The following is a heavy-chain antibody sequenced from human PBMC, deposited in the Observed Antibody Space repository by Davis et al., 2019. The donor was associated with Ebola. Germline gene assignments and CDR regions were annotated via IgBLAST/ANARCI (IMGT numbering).Heavy chain of an antibody. Sequence: GESLKISCAASGFTFSDYYMSWIRQAPGKGLEWVSDISSSSTYTNYADSVKGRFTISRDNAKNSLYLQMNSLRAEDTAVYYCARVSYSMTTEDYWGQGTLVTVSS. J-gene: IGHJ4*02. CDR2: ISSSSTYT. D-gene: IGHD4-17*01. V-gene: IGHV3-11*05. CDR3: ARVSYSMTTEDY. CDR1: GFTFSDYY.